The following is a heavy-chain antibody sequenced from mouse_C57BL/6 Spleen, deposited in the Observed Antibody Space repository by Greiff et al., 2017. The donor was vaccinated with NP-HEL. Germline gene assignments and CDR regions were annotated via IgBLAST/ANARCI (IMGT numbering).Heavy chain of an antibody. D-gene: IGHD2-4*01. V-gene: IGHV1-18*01. CDR1: GYTFTDYN. J-gene: IGHJ4*01. Sequence: VQLQQSGPELVKPGASVKIPCKASGYTFTDYNMDWVKQSHGKSLEWIGDINPNNGGTIYNQKFKGKATLTVDKSSSTAYMELRSLTSEDTAVYYCARESLRGDDYDDYAMDYWGQGTSVTVSS. CDR2: INPNNGGT. CDR3: ARESLRGDDYDDYAMDY.